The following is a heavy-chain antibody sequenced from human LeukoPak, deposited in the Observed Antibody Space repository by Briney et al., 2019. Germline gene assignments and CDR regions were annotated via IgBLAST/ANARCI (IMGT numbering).Heavy chain of an antibody. CDR1: GFTFRSYG. D-gene: IGHD3-10*01. V-gene: IGHV3-30*18. CDR2: ISYDGGNK. Sequence: GRSLRLSCAASGFTFRSYGMHWVRQAPGKGLEWVAVISYDGGNKYYADSVKGRFTISRDNSKNTLYLQMNSLRTEDTAVYYCAKGIGEGGQWAFNYWGQGTLVTVSS. CDR3: AKGIGEGGQWAFNY. J-gene: IGHJ4*02.